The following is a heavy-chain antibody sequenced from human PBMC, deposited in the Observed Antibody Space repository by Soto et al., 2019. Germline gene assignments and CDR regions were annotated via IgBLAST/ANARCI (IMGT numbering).Heavy chain of an antibody. D-gene: IGHD3-3*01. V-gene: IGHV5-10-1*01. J-gene: IGHJ3*02. CDR3: ARHGGVYDFWSGYGPPSAFDI. Sequence: PGESLKISCKGSGYGFTSYWISWVRQMPGKGLEWMGRIDPSDSYTNYSPSFQGHVTISADKSISTAYLQWSSLKASDTAMYYCARHGGVYDFWSGYGPPSAFDIWGQGTMVTVSS. CDR1: GYGFTSYW. CDR2: IDPSDSYT.